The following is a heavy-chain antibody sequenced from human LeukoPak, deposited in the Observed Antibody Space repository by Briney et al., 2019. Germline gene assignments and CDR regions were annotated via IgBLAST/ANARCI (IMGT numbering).Heavy chain of an antibody. J-gene: IGHJ4*02. CDR1: GYTFTSYY. CDR3: AREDFGVVGLTGGVKY. CDR2: INPNSGGT. D-gene: IGHD3-3*01. V-gene: IGHV1-2*02. Sequence: GASVKVSCKASGYTFTSYYMHWVRQAPGQGLEWMGWINPNSGGTNYAQKFQGRVTMTRDTSISTAYMELSRLRSDDTAVYYCAREDFGVVGLTGGVKYWGQGTLVTVSS.